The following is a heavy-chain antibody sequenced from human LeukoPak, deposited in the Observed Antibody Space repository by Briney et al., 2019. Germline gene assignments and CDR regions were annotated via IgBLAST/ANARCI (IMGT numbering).Heavy chain of an antibody. J-gene: IGHJ5*02. Sequence: SETLSLTCTLSGGSISNFYWSWIRQTPGKGLEWIGYILYRGSTNYNPSLKSRVTISVATSKSQFSLKLSSVTAADTAIYYCARARDITVAGTWGDNWFDPWGQGTLVTVSS. V-gene: IGHV4-59*01. D-gene: IGHD6-19*01. CDR2: ILYRGST. CDR3: ARARDITVAGTWGDNWFDP. CDR1: GGSISNFY.